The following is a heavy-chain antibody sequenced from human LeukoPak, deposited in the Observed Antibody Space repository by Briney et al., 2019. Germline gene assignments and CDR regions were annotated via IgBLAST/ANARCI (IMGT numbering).Heavy chain of an antibody. V-gene: IGHV4-61*02. CDR2: IYTSGGT. CDR1: GGSISSGSYY. CDR3: ARGVGDSSGYYLEGPFDY. Sequence: TLSLTCTVSGGSISSGSYYWSWIRQPAGKGLEWIGRIYTSGGTNYNPSLKSRVTISVDTSKNQFSLKLSSVTAADTAVYYCARGVGDSSGYYLEGPFDYWGQGNLVTVSS. D-gene: IGHD3-22*01. J-gene: IGHJ4*02.